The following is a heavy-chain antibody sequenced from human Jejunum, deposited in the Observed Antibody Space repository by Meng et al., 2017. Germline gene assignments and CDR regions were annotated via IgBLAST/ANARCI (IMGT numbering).Heavy chain of an antibody. CDR2: IYYTGSA. V-gene: IGHV4-31*03. CDR1: GDSISSGGHY. Sequence: QVQLQESGPGLVRPSGTLTLTCSVSGDSISSGGHYWSWIRQHPGKGLEWIGYIYYTGSAYYNPSLESRVTLSVDTSNNQFSLRLNSVTAAGTAVYYCAREGQLMLGLVDYWGQGTLVTVSS. D-gene: IGHD2-2*01. J-gene: IGHJ4*02. CDR3: AREGQLMLGLVDY.